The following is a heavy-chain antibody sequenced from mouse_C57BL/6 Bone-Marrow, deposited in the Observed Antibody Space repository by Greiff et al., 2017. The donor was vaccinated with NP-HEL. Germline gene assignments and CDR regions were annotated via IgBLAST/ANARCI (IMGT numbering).Heavy chain of an antibody. CDR2: INPSGGYT. V-gene: IGHV1-4*01. CDR1: GYTFTSYM. CDR3: ASEVSLLLRSLFAY. D-gene: IGHD1-1*01. J-gene: IGHJ3*01. Sequence: QVQLKESGAELARPGASVKMSCKASGYTFTSYMMHWVKQRPGQGLEWIGYINPSGGYTKYNQKFKDKATLTADKSSSTAYMQLSSLTSEDSAVYYCASEVSLLLRSLFAYWGQGTLVTVSA.